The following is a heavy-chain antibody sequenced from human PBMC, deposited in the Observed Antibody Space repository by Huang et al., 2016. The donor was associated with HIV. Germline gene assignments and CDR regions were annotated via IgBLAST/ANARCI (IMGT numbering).Heavy chain of an antibody. J-gene: IGHJ4*02. D-gene: IGHD2-15*01. CDR2: MNPNSGNT. CDR3: ATLPPVNYGRSGGRVRDY. CDR1: GYTFSNYD. Sequence: QVQLVQSGAEVKKPGASVKVSCKASGYTFSNYDINWVRQAPGQGIEWMGWMNPNSGNTGDARKVQGRVTMTRSTSISTAYMELSRLRFEDTAVYYCATLPPVNYGRSGGRVRDYWGQGSLVTVSS. V-gene: IGHV1-8*01.